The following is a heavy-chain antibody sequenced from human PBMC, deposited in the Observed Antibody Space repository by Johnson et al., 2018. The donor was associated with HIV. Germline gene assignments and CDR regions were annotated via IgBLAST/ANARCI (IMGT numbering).Heavy chain of an antibody. CDR2: IWYDGSNK. CDR1: GFTFSTYG. CDR3: AGSDIVATTGAFDI. J-gene: IGHJ3*02. V-gene: IGHV3-33*01. D-gene: IGHD5-12*01. Sequence: QVQLVESGGGVVQPGRSLRLSCEASGFTFSTYGAHWVRQAPGKGLEWVAGIWYDGSNKYYADYVKGRFSISRDNSKNMLYLQMNSLRAEDTAVYYCAGSDIVATTGAFDIWGQGTMVTVSS.